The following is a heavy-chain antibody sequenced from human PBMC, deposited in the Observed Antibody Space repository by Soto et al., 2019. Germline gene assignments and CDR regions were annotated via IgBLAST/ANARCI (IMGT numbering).Heavy chain of an antibody. D-gene: IGHD3-10*01. CDR1: GYTFTSYG. J-gene: IGHJ3*02. CDR3: ARDLLPYGSGSSDAFDI. CDR2: ISANNGNT. V-gene: IGHV1-18*01. Sequence: ASVKVSCKASGYTFTSYGISWVRQAPGQGLEWMGWISANNGNTNYAQKLQGRVTMTTDTSTSTAYMELRSLRSDDTAVYYCARDLLPYGSGSSDAFDIWGQGIMVTVSS.